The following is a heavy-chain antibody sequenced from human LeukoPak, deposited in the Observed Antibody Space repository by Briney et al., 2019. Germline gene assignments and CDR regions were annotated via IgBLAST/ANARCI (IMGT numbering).Heavy chain of an antibody. CDR3: AKANCGGDCYSSLY. Sequence: PGGSLRLSCAASGFTFSSYAMSWVRQASGKGLEWVSAISGSGGSTYYADSVKGRFTISRDNSKNTLYLQMNSLRAEDTAVYYCAKANCGGDCYSSLYWGQGTLVTVSS. V-gene: IGHV3-23*01. J-gene: IGHJ4*02. CDR1: GFTFSSYA. CDR2: ISGSGGST. D-gene: IGHD2-21*02.